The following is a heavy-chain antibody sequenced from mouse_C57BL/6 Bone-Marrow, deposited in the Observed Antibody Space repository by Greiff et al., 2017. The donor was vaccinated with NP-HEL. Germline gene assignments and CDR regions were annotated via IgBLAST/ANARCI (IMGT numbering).Heavy chain of an antibody. CDR2: INPSNGGT. V-gene: IGHV1-53*01. Sequence: QVQLQQPGTELVKPGASVKLSCKASGYTFTSYWMHWVKQRPGQGLEWIGNINPSNGGTNYNEKFKSKATLTVDKSSSTAYMQLSSLTSEDSAVYDCAIGGYPGRSYWYFDVWGTGTTVTVSS. CDR3: AIGGYPGRSYWYFDV. D-gene: IGHD2-14*01. CDR1: GYTFTSYW. J-gene: IGHJ1*03.